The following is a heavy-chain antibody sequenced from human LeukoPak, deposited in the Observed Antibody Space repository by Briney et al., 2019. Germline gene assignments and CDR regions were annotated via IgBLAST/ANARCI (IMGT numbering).Heavy chain of an antibody. Sequence: SETLSPTCTVSGGSISSYYWSWIRQPAGKGLEWIGRIYTSGSTNYNPSLKSRVTISVDTSKNQFSLKLSSVTAADTAVYYCARAVHRDYYGVYYYYYYMDVWGKGTTVTVSS. D-gene: IGHD2-21*02. CDR2: IYTSGST. CDR3: ARAVHRDYYGVYYYYYYMDV. V-gene: IGHV4-4*07. CDR1: GGSISSYY. J-gene: IGHJ6*03.